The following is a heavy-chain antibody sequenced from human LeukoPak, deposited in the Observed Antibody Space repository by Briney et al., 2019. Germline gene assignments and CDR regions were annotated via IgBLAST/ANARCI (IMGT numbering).Heavy chain of an antibody. Sequence: SVKVSCKASGGTFSSYAISWVRQAPGQGLEWMGGIIPIFGTANYAQKFQGRVTITADESTSTAYMELSSLRSEDTAVYYCARDPTYCSSTICHVIYYYYGMDVWGQGTTVTVSS. D-gene: IGHD2-2*01. CDR1: GGTFSSYA. CDR2: IIPIFGTA. V-gene: IGHV1-69*13. J-gene: IGHJ6*02. CDR3: ARDPTYCSSTICHVIYYYYGMDV.